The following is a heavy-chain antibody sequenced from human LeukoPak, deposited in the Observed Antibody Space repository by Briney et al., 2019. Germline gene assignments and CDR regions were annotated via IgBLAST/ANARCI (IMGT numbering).Heavy chain of an antibody. Sequence: GASVKVSCKASGYTFTSYGISWVRQAPGQGLEWMGWISAYNGNTNYAQKLQGRVTMTTDTSTSTAYMELRSLRSDDTAVYYCARDRLLWFGELFPFDYWGQGTLVTVSS. D-gene: IGHD3-10*01. CDR2: ISAYNGNT. V-gene: IGHV1-18*01. CDR3: ARDRLLWFGELFPFDY. CDR1: GYTFTSYG. J-gene: IGHJ4*02.